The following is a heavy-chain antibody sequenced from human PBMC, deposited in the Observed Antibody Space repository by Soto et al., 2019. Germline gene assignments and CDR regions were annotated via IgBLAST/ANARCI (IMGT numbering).Heavy chain of an antibody. V-gene: IGHV3-23*01. CDR1: GFTFKRYA. CDR2: ISDTGDST. J-gene: IGHJ4*02. Sequence: PGGSLRLSCAASGFTFKRYAMDWVRQAPGKGLEWVSGISDTGDSTHYADSVKGRFTISVDTSKNHFSLKLSSVTAADTAVYYCARSAADGDSFFFDYWGQGTLVTVSS. CDR3: ARSAADGDSFFFDY. D-gene: IGHD4-17*01.